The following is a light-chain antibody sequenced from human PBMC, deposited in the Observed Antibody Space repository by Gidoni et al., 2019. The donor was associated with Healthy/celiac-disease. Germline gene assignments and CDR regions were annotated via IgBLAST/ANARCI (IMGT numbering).Light chain of an antibody. J-gene: IGLJ2*01. V-gene: IGLV3-25*03. CDR2: KDS. CDR3: QSADSSGTYKV. CDR1: ALPKQY. Sequence: SYELTQPPSVSVSPGQTARITCPGDALPKQYAYWYQQKPGQAPVLVIYKDSERPSGIPERFSGSRSGTTVTLTISGVQAEDEADYSCQSADSSGTYKVFGGGTKLTVL.